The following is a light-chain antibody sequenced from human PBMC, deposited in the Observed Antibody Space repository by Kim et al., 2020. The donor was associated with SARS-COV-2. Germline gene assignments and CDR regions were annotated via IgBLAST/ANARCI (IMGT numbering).Light chain of an antibody. Sequence: PGGTVTLTCASSPGAVTSGYYPTWFQQKPGQAPRALIYSTNNKHSWTPARFSGSLLGGKAALTLSGVQPEDEGDYYCLLYYANAQVFGGGTKLAVL. CDR3: LLYYANAQV. CDR2: STN. J-gene: IGLJ3*02. CDR1: PGAVTSGYY. V-gene: IGLV7-43*01.